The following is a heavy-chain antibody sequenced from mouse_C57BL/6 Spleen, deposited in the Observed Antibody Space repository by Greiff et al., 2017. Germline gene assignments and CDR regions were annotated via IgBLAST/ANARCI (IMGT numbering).Heavy chain of an antibody. D-gene: IGHD1-1*01. J-gene: IGHJ2*01. CDR1: GYTFTSYW. Sequence: QVQLQQSGTELVKPGASVKLSCKASGYTFTSYWMHWVKQRPGQGLEWIGNINPSNGGTNYNEKFKSKATLTVDKSSSTAYMQLSSLTSEDSAVYYCSREGPFYYGSSYDYYFDYWGQGTTLTVSS. CDR3: SREGPFYYGSSYDYYFDY. V-gene: IGHV1-53*01. CDR2: INPSNGGT.